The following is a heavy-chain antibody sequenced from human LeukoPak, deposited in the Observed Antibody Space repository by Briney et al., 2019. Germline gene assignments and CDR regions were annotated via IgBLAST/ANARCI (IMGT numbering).Heavy chain of an antibody. D-gene: IGHD3-22*01. Sequence: PSETLSLTCTVSGGSISSYYWSWIRQPPGKGLEWIGYIYYSGSTNYNPSLKSRVTISVDTSKNQFSLKLSSVTAADMAVYYCARHVGYYDSGFDYWGQGTLVTVSS. CDR3: ARHVGYYDSGFDY. CDR1: GGSISSYY. V-gene: IGHV4-59*08. J-gene: IGHJ4*02. CDR2: IYYSGST.